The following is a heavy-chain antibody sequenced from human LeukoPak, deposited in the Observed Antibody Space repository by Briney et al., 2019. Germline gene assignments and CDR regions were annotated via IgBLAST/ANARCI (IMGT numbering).Heavy chain of an antibody. J-gene: IGHJ4*02. D-gene: IGHD6-19*01. V-gene: IGHV3-23*01. CDR2: ISGSGGST. CDR1: GFTFSSYA. CDR3: AKDPYSSGSSGY. Sequence: GGSLRLSCAASGFTFSSYAMSWVRQAPGKGLEWVSAISGSGGSTYYADSVKGRFTISRDNSKNTLYPQMNSLRAEDTAVYYCAKDPYSSGSSGYWGQGTLVTVSS.